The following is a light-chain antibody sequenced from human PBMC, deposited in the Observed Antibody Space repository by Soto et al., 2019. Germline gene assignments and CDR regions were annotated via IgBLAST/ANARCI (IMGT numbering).Light chain of an antibody. V-gene: IGLV2-23*01. CDR2: EDI. CDR3: CSYAGSRALFV. J-gene: IGLJ1*01. CDR1: SNDVGAYDL. Sequence: QSALTQPASVSGSPGQSITISCTGTSNDVGAYDLVSWYQHHPGKAPKCIIYEDIKRSSGVSNRFSGSKSGNTASLTISGLQAGDEAYYSCCSYAGSRALFVFGTGTKVTVL.